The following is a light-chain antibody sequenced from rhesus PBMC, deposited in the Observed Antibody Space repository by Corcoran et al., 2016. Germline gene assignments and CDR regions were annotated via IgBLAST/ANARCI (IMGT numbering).Light chain of an antibody. CDR2: EES. Sequence: DIQMTQSPSSLSASVGDRVTITCRASQGITNDLAWYQQKQGETPKLLIYEESSLQSGIPSRFSGSGSGTDFTLTISSLQSEYFATYYCQHYYSTPFTFGPGTKLDIK. CDR3: QHYYSTPFT. CDR1: QGITND. J-gene: IGKJ3*01. V-gene: IGKV1-25*01.